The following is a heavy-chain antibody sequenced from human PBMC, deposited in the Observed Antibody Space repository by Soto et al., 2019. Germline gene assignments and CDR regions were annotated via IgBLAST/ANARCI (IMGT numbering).Heavy chain of an antibody. CDR1: GFSVRTDY. V-gene: IGHV3-53*01. CDR3: ARATGGTGWAWVDY. CDR2: IYRDGTT. J-gene: IGHJ4*02. D-gene: IGHD6-19*01. Sequence: EVQLVESGGDLIQPGGSLRLSCAASGFSVRTDYMTWVRQPPGKGLEWVSVIYRDGTTYYGDSVKGRFTISRDNSKNTVYLQMNNLRVDDTALYYCARATGGTGWAWVDYWGQGTLVTVSS.